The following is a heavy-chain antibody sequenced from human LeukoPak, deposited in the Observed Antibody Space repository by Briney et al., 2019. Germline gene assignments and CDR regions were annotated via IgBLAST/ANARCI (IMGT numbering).Heavy chain of an antibody. J-gene: IGHJ5*02. CDR1: GFTVSNNY. CDR3: ARGRPSRFDP. CDR2: FYSGGTT. Sequence: GGSLRLSCAASGFTVSNNYMSWVRQAPGKGLEWVSIFYSGGTTYYADSVMGRFTISRDISKNTLNLQMNSLRAEDTGVYYCARGRPSRFDPRGQGTLVTVSP. V-gene: IGHV3-66*01.